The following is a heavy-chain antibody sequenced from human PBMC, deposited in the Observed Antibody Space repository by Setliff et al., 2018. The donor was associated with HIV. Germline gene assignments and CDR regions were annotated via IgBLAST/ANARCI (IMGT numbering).Heavy chain of an antibody. D-gene: IGHD3-16*02. CDR3: ARGLRLGELSLHLDY. CDR2: INPNNGGT. Sequence: GASVKVSCKASGYTFTGYYMHWVRQAPGQGLEWMGWINPNNGGTNYAQKFQGRVTMTRDTSISTAYMELRSLRSDDTAVYYCARGLRLGELSLHLDYWGQGTLVTVSS. J-gene: IGHJ4*02. V-gene: IGHV1-2*02. CDR1: GYTFTGYY.